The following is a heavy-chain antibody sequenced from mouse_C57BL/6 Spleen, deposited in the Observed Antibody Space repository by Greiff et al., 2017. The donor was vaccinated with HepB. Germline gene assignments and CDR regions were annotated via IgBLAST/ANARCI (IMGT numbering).Heavy chain of an antibody. V-gene: IGHV1-82*01. CDR2: IYPGDGDT. J-gene: IGHJ1*03. CDR1: GYAFSSSW. D-gene: IGHD2-1*01. CDR3: ARSGGNYRYWYFDV. Sequence: QVQLQQSGPELVKPGASVKISCKASGYAFSSSWMNWVKQRPGKGLEWIGRIYPGDGDTNYNGKFKGKATLTADKSSSTAYMQLSSLTSEDSAVSFCARSGGNYRYWYFDVWGTGTTVTVSS.